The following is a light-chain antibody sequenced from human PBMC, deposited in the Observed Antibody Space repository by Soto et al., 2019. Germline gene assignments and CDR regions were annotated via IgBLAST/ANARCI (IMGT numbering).Light chain of an antibody. CDR1: QSVSSNY. J-gene: IGKJ3*01. Sequence: EIVMTQSPGTLSLSPGETATLSCRASQSVSSNYVAWFHQKPGQAPRLLIYGASSRATGVPDRFSASGSGTDFTLTISRLEPEDFAVYYCQQYGRSPFTFGPGNKVYIK. CDR2: GAS. CDR3: QQYGRSPFT. V-gene: IGKV3-20*01.